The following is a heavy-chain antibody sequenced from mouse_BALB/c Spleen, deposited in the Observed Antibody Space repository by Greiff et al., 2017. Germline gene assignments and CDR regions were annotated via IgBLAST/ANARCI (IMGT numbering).Heavy chain of an antibody. CDR2: IWAGGST. CDR3: ARDGGYWFAY. J-gene: IGHJ3*01. Sequence: QVQLKESGPGLVAPSQSLSITCTASGFSFTSYGVHWVRQPPGKGLEWLGVIWAGGSTNYNSALMSRLSISKDNSKSQVFLKMNSLQTDDTAMYYCARDGGYWFAYWGQGTLVTVSA. CDR1: GFSFTSYG. V-gene: IGHV2-9*02.